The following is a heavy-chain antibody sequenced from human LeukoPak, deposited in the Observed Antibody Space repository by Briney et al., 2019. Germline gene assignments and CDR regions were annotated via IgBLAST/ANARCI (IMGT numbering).Heavy chain of an antibody. CDR3: AKGNRDYYGSSGYS. CDR2: ISYDGSNK. J-gene: IGHJ5*02. V-gene: IGHV3-30*18. CDR1: GFTFRSYS. Sequence: GGSLRLSCAASGFTFRSYSMNGVHQAPGKGLDWMAVISYDGSNKYYAESVKGRFTISRDNSKNTLYLQMNSLRAEDTAVYYCAKGNRDYYGSSGYSWGQGTLVTVSS. D-gene: IGHD3-22*01.